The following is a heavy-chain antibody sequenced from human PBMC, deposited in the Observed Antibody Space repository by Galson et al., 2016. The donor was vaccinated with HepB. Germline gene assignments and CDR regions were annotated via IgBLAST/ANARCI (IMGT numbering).Heavy chain of an antibody. D-gene: IGHD3-10*01. J-gene: IGHJ4*02. CDR3: AKGGYYASGVPWGFDY. CDR2: ISGSGDIT. CDR1: GFTFNTYA. V-gene: IGHV3-23*01. Sequence: SLRLSCAASGFTFNTYAMSWVRQAPGKGLERVSSISGSGDITYNADSVKGRFTISRDNPKHTVYLQMNSLRVEDTAVYYCAKGGYYASGVPWGFDYWGQGALVTVSS.